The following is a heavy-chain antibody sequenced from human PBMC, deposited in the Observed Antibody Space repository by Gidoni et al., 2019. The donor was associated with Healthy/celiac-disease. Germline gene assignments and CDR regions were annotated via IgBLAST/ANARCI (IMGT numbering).Heavy chain of an antibody. CDR1: GGSISSSSYY. D-gene: IGHD2-2*01. CDR2: IYYSGST. V-gene: IGHV4-39*01. J-gene: IGHJ4*02. Sequence: QLQLQESGPGLVKPSETLSLTCTVSGGSISSSSYYWGGIRQPPGKGLEWIGSIYYSGSTYYNPSLKSRVTISVDTAKNQFALKLSSVTAADTAVYYCARQTSEDIVVVPAAIYFDYWGQGTLVTVSS. CDR3: ARQTSEDIVVVPAAIYFDY.